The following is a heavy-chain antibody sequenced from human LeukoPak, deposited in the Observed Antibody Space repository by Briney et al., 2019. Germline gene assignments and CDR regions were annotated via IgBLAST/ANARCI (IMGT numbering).Heavy chain of an antibody. V-gene: IGHV4-39*01. CDR3: VLDYGSWFDP. J-gene: IGHJ5*02. Sequence: SETLSLTCTVSGGSISSSSYYWGWIRQPPGKGLEWIGGIYYSGSTYYNPSLKSRVTISVDTSKNQFSLKLSSVTAADTAVYYCVLDYGSWFDPWGQGTLVTVSS. D-gene: IGHD3-16*01. CDR2: IYYSGST. CDR1: GGSISSSSYY.